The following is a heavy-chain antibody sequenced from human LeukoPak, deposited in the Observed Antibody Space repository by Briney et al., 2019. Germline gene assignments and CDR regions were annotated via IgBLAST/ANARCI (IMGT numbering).Heavy chain of an antibody. J-gene: IGHJ4*02. D-gene: IGHD2-2*01. CDR1: GFTFSSYG. V-gene: IGHV3-30*02. CDR2: IRYDGSNK. Sequence: GGSLRLSCAASGFTFSSYGMHWVRQAPGKGLEWVAFIRYDGSNKYYADSVKGRFTISRDNSKNTLYLQMNSLRAEDTAVYYCAVLRPAAMGPIDYWGQGTLVTVSS. CDR3: AVLRPAAMGPIDY.